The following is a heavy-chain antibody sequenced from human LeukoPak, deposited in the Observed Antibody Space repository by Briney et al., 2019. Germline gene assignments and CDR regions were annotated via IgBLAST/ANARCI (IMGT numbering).Heavy chain of an antibody. D-gene: IGHD6-13*01. CDR3: TREGRGAAGTYYYYYCMDV. CDR1: GFTFSSYG. Sequence: PGRSLRLSCAASGFTFSSYGMHWVRQAPGKGLEWVAVIWYDGSNKYYADSVKGRFTISRDNSKNTLYLQMNSLRAEDTAVYYCTREGRGAAGTYYYYYCMDVWGQGTTVTVSS. CDR2: IWYDGSNK. V-gene: IGHV3-33*01. J-gene: IGHJ6*02.